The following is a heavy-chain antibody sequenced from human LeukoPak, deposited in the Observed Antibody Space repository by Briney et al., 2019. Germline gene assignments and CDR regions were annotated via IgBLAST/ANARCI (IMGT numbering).Heavy chain of an antibody. J-gene: IGHJ6*02. V-gene: IGHV3-21*01. Sequence: GGSLRLSCAVSGFTFSSYSMNWVRQAPGKGLEWVSSISSSSSYIYYADSVKGRFTISRDNAKNSLYLQMNSLRAEDTAVYYCARVWDYYGMGVWGQGTTVTVSS. D-gene: IGHD3-16*01. CDR1: GFTFSSYS. CDR3: ARVWDYYGMGV. CDR2: ISSSSSYI.